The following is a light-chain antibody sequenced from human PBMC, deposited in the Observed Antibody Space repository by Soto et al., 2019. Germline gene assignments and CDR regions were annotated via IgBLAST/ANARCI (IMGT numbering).Light chain of an antibody. CDR1: NRDVGAYAY. J-gene: IGLJ3*02. CDR2: EVS. V-gene: IGLV2-14*03. CDR3: ISYTKSSTWV. Sequence: QSVLTQPASVSGSPGQSISISCTGTNRDVGAYAYVSWYQQHPGKAPKLMIYEVSNRPSGVSDRFSGSKSGSTASLTIFGLQAEDEADYYCISYTKSSTWVFGGGTKLTVL.